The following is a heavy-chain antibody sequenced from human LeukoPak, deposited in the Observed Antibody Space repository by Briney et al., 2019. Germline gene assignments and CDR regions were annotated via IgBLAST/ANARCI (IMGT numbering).Heavy chain of an antibody. CDR3: ARVGADGRGYSGYDSGNDAFDI. D-gene: IGHD5-12*01. J-gene: IGHJ3*02. V-gene: IGHV4-39*07. CDR1: GGSISSSSYY. Sequence: SETLSLTCTVSGGSISSSSYYWGWIRQPPGKGLEWIGSISYSGGTYYNPSLKSRVTISVDTSKNQFSLKLSSVTAADTAVYYCARVGADGRGYSGYDSGNDAFDIWGQGTMVTVSS. CDR2: ISYSGGT.